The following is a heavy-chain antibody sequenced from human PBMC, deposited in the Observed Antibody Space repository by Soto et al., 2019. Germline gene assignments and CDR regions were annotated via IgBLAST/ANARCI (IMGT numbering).Heavy chain of an antibody. CDR1: GASIRSYN. V-gene: IGHV4-4*07. CDR2: MQHTGNT. CDR3: AKDVSSRRWFDP. D-gene: IGHD3-16*01. Sequence: QVQLQESGPGLVKPSETLSLTCAVSGASIRSYNWSWIRQPAGKGLEWIGRMQHTGNTNYNPSLKSRVTVSVDTSKNQISLKMTYVTAADTAVYFCAKDVSSRRWFDPWGQGILVIVSS. J-gene: IGHJ5*02.